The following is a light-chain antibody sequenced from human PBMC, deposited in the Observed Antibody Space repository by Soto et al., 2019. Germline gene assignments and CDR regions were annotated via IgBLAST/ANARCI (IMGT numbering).Light chain of an antibody. CDR3: QQGFSRPRT. V-gene: IGKV1-39*01. CDR1: QSIRSD. CDR2: TTS. J-gene: IGKJ1*01. Sequence: DIQMTQSPSSLSASVGDRVIITCRASQSIRSDLTWYQQRPGKAPKLLIYTTSNLESDVPSRFSGSGSGTDFTLTINNLQPGDFATYICQQGFSRPRTFGQGTTVEIK.